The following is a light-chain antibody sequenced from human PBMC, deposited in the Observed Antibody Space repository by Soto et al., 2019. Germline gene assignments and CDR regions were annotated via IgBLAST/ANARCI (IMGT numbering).Light chain of an antibody. Sequence: DIQMTQSPSSLSASVGDRITITCRASQGIKNYLAWYQQKPGKVPKLLIYAASTLQPGVPSRFSGTGSATDFSLIICSLQPEGVATCYYQKYNRAPFTFGPGTKQELK. J-gene: IGKJ3*01. CDR2: AAS. CDR1: QGIKNY. CDR3: QKYNRAPFT. V-gene: IGKV1-27*01.